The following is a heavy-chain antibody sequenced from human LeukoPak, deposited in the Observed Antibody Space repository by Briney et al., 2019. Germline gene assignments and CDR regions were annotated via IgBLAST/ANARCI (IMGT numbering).Heavy chain of an antibody. V-gene: IGHV3-30*02. Sequence: PGGSRTLSWAVAGFTSTSYYMRWVRQAPGKWLGWVAFMQYDGSYKYYADSVKGRFTISRDNSKNTLYLQMSSLRAEDTAVYYCAREDFPPTEAYDIWGQGTMVTVSS. CDR2: MQYDGSYK. J-gene: IGHJ3*02. D-gene: IGHD3-3*01. CDR3: AREDFPPTEAYDI. CDR1: GFTSTSYY.